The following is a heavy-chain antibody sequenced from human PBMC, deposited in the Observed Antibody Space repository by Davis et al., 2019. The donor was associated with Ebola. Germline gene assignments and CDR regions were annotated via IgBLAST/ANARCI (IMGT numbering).Heavy chain of an antibody. CDR3: SERGSSV. CDR1: GVSISRHY. D-gene: IGHD3-10*01. Sequence: PSETLSLTCTVSGVSISRHYWSWIRQPPGKRLEWFGSIYYTGNAYYNSSLASRATISVDTSQNQFSLKLTSVTAADTAMYYCSERGSSVWGQGTLVTVSS. J-gene: IGHJ4*02. CDR2: IYYTGNA. V-gene: IGHV4-59*03.